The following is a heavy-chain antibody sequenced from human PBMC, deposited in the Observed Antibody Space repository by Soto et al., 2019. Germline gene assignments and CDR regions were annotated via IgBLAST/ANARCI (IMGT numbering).Heavy chain of an antibody. CDR3: ARDWGSLRSRYFDY. CDR1: GGTFSSYA. Sequence: QVQLVQSGAEVKKPGSSVKVSCKASGGTFSSYAISWVRQAPGQGLEWMGGIIPIFGTANYAQKFQGRVMITADKSTSTAYMELSSLRSEDTAVYYCARDWGSLRSRYFDYWGQGTLVTVSS. CDR2: IIPIFGTA. V-gene: IGHV1-69*06. J-gene: IGHJ4*02. D-gene: IGHD3-16*01.